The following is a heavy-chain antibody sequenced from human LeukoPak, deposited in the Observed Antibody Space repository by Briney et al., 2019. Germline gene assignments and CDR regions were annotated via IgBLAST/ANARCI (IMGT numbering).Heavy chain of an antibody. D-gene: IGHD6-25*01. CDR1: GFTFSSYW. Sequence: TGGSLRLSCAASGFTFSSYWMHWVRQAPGKGLVWVSRINTDGSSRTYADSVKGRSTISRDNAKNTLYLQMNSLRAEDTAVYYCAGGSSYYYFGMDVWGQGTTVTVSS. CDR3: AGGSSYYYFGMDV. V-gene: IGHV3-74*03. J-gene: IGHJ6*02. CDR2: INTDGSSR.